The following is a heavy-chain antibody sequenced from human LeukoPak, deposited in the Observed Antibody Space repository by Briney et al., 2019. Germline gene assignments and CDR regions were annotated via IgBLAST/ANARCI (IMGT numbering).Heavy chain of an antibody. CDR1: GYTFTSYG. CDR2: ISAYNGNT. CDR3: AREASVDTAMVLLFDY. V-gene: IGHV1-18*01. D-gene: IGHD5-18*01. J-gene: IGHJ4*02. Sequence: ASVKVSCKASGYTFTSYGISWVRQAPGQGLEWMGWISAYNGNTNYAQKLQGRVTMTTDTSTSTVYMELSSLRSEDTAVYYCAREASVDTAMVLLFDYWGQGTLVTVSS.